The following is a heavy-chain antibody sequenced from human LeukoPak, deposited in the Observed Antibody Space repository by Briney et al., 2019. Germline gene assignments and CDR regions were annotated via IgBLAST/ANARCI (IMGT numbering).Heavy chain of an antibody. Sequence: SETLSLTCAVYGGSFSGYYWSWIRQPPGKGLEWIGEINHSGSTNYNPSLKSRVTISVDTSKNQFSLKLSSVTAADTAVYYCARGIVPSGTWGQGTLVTVSS. CDR1: GGSFSGYY. CDR2: INHSGST. CDR3: ARGIVPSGT. D-gene: IGHD1-26*01. J-gene: IGHJ4*02. V-gene: IGHV4-34*01.